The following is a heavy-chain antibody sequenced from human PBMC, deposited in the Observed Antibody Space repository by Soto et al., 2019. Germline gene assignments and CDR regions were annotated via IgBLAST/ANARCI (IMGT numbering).Heavy chain of an antibody. Sequence: GGSLRLSCAASGFTFSDYGMHWVRQAPGKGLEWVALISYDGSNEYYSDSVKGRFTISRDNSKNTLYLQMNSLRAEDTALYYCARDYYDKDYWGQGTLVTVSS. V-gene: IGHV3-30*03. CDR2: ISYDGSNE. D-gene: IGHD3-22*01. CDR1: GFTFSDYG. CDR3: ARDYYDKDY. J-gene: IGHJ4*02.